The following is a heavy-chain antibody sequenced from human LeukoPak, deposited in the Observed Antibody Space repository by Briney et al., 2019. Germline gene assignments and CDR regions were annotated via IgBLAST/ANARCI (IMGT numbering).Heavy chain of an antibody. CDR1: GFTFSSYG. Sequence: QPGRSLRLSCAASGFTFSSYGMHWVRQAPGKGLEWVAVIWYDGSNKYYADSVKGRFTISRDNSKNTLYLQMNSLRAEDTAVYYCARDIASRGSWPYYYYHYGMDVWGQGTTVTVSS. V-gene: IGHV3-33*01. CDR3: ARDIASRGSWPYYYYHYGMDV. D-gene: IGHD6-13*01. CDR2: IWYDGSNK. J-gene: IGHJ6*02.